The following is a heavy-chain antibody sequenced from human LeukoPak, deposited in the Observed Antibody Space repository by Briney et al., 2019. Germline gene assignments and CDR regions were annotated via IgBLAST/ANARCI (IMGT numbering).Heavy chain of an antibody. Sequence: PSETLSLTCTVSGGSISSSSYYWGWIRQPPGKGLEWIGYIYYSGSTNYNPSLKSRVTISVDTSKNQFSLKLSSVTAADTAVYYCARWPDYYDSSGRFSDAFDIWGQGTMVTVSS. CDR2: IYYSGST. CDR3: ARWPDYYDSSGRFSDAFDI. V-gene: IGHV4-61*05. D-gene: IGHD3-22*01. J-gene: IGHJ3*02. CDR1: GGSISSSSYY.